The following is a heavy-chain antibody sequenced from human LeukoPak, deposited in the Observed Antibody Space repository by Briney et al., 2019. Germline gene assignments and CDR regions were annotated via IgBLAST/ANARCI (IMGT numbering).Heavy chain of an antibody. CDR1: GGSISSYY. D-gene: IGHD4-17*01. V-gene: IGHV4-59*12. CDR2: IYYSGST. Sequence: PSETLSLTCTVSGGSISSYYWSWIRQPPGKGPEWIGYIYYSGSTNYNPSLKSRVTISVDTSKNQFSLTLSSVTAADTAVYYCARGQGTVTTHWGQGTLVTVSS. J-gene: IGHJ4*02. CDR3: ARGQGTVTTH.